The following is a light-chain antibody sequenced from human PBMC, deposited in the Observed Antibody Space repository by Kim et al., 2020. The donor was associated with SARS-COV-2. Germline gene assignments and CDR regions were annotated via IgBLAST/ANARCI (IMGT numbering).Light chain of an antibody. Sequence: SPGESATLSCRAGQSVRNSYLAWYQQKPGQAPRLLIYGASSRATGIPDRFSGSGSGTDFTLTISRLEPEDLAVYYCQQYDSSPGTFGQGTKVDIK. CDR3: QQYDSSPGT. J-gene: IGKJ1*01. CDR2: GAS. V-gene: IGKV3-20*01. CDR1: QSVRNSY.